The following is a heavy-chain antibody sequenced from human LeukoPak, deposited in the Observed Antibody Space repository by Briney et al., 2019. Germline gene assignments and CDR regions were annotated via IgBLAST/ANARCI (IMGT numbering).Heavy chain of an antibody. J-gene: IGHJ4*02. CDR1: GFTFSDTW. D-gene: IGHD4-17*01. CDR3: ATPPTVTRNY. Sequence: PGGSLRLSCAASGFTFSDTWMHWVRQAPGEGLVWVSRIRSDGSDTRYAESVKGRFTISRDNAKNTLYLQMDSLRAEDTAVYYCATPPTVTRNYWGQGTLVTVSS. V-gene: IGHV3-74*01. CDR2: IRSDGSDT.